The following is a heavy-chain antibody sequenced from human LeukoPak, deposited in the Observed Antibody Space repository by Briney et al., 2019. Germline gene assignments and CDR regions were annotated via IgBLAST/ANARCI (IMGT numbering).Heavy chain of an antibody. V-gene: IGHV4-39*01. J-gene: IGHJ6*04. Sequence: SETLSVTCMEPGGSIIITIGCSGSIRQPPGKGLEWIGCVFPSGSTNVSPSLKSRVTISVDTSKNQFSLKLRSVSAADTAEYLCAEYAAIFNYYQWLDVWGKGTTVAVSS. CDR2: VFPSGST. D-gene: IGHD6-19*01. CDR1: GGSIIITIGC. CDR3: AEYAAIFNYYQWLDV.